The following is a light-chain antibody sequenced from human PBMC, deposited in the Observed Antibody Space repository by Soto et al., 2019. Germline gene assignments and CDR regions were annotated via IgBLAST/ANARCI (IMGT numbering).Light chain of an antibody. CDR2: EVT. CDR3: SSYTNIKTRACV. CDR1: SGDIGSYNR. J-gene: IGLJ1*01. V-gene: IGLV2-14*01. Sequence: QSVLTQPASVSGSPGQSITISCTGTSGDIGSYNRVSWYQQHPGKAPKLIIYEVTDRPSGFSNRFSGSKSGNTASLTISGLQAEDEAEYYCSSYTNIKTRACVFGTGTKLTVL.